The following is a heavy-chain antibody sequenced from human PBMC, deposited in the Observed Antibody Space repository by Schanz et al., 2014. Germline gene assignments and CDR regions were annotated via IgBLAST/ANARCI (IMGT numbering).Heavy chain of an antibody. CDR3: ARVDSSGYFFDN. J-gene: IGHJ4*02. V-gene: IGHV3-30*04. CDR1: GFTFSSYA. D-gene: IGHD3-22*01. CDR2: VPFDGSQK. Sequence: QVQLVESGGGVVQPGRSLRLSCAASGFTFSSYAFHWVRQAPGKGLEWVAFVPFDGSQKFYADSVKGRFTISRDNFKGALYLQMSSLRVEDTAVYYCARVDSSGYFFDNWGQGTRVTVSS.